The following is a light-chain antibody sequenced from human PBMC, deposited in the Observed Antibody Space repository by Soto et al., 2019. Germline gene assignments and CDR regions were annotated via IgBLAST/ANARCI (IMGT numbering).Light chain of an antibody. Sequence: EIVLTQSPGTLSLSPGERATLSCKTSQSVSARLLAWYQQKPGQAPRLLIYGASSRATGIPDRLSGSGYGTDFTLTISRLEPEDFAVYYCQAGTFGQGTRLEIK. CDR2: GAS. CDR1: QSVSARL. V-gene: IGKV3-20*01. CDR3: QAGT. J-gene: IGKJ5*01.